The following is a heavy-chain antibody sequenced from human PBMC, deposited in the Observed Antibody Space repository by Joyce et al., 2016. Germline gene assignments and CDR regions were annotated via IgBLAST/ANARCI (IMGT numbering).Heavy chain of an antibody. J-gene: IGHJ4*02. CDR1: GFIFSSYS. V-gene: IGHV3-21*01. D-gene: IGHD4-11*01. Sequence: EVQLVESGGGLVKPGESLRLSCTASGFIFSSYSMNWVRQAPGKGLEWVSTIRRYNTYIGHADSVKGRFTISRDNARNSLYLQMNSLRAEDTAVYYCARDVLTTVTKAYGYWGQGTLVAVSS. CDR3: ARDVLTTVTKAYGY. CDR2: IRRYNTYI.